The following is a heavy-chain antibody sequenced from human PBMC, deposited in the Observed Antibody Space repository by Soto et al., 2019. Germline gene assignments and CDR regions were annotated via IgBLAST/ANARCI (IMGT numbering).Heavy chain of an antibody. CDR1: GFTFDDYA. J-gene: IGHJ3*02. V-gene: IGHV3-9*01. CDR3: AKGWGGDGGAFDI. CDR2: ISWNSGSI. D-gene: IGHD2-21*02. Sequence: GGSLRLSCAASGFTFDDYAMHWVRQAPGKGLEWVSGISWNSGSIGYADSVKGRFTISRDNAKNSLYLQMNSLRAEDTALYYCAKGWGGDGGAFDIWGQGTMVTVSS.